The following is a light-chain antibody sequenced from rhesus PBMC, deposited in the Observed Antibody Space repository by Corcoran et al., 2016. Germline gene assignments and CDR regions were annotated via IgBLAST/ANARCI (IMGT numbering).Light chain of an antibody. V-gene: IGKV1-22*01. CDR3: QHYSSRPLT. CDR1: QAISSL. J-gene: IGKJ4*01. CDR2: KAS. Sequence: DIQMTQSPSSLSASIGDTVTITCRASQAISSLLAWYQQKPGKAPKLLMYKASSLQSGVPSRFSGSGSGTDFTLTIGSLQSADFATYFCQHYSSRPLTFGGGTRVDLK.